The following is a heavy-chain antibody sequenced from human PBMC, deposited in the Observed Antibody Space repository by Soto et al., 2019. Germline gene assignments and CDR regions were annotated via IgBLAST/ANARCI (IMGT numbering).Heavy chain of an antibody. CDR3: ARADYDILTGSLYHFDY. D-gene: IGHD3-9*01. V-gene: IGHV4-59*01. CDR2: IYYSGST. J-gene: IGHJ4*02. CDR1: GGSISSYY. Sequence: PSETLSLTCTVSGGSISSYYWSWIRQPPGKGLEWIGYIYYSGSTNYNPSLKSRVTISVDTSKNQFSLKLSSVTAADTAVYYCARADYDILTGSLYHFDYWGQGTLVTVYS.